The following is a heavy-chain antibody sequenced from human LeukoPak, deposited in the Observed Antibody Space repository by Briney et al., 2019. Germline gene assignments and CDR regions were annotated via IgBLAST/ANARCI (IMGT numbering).Heavy chain of an antibody. D-gene: IGHD3-10*01. CDR3: AREHGVLLWFGELWGAFDI. CDR1: GGSISSGGYY. CDR2: IYHSGST. Sequence: PSETLSLTCTVSGGSISSGGYYWSWIRQHPGKGLEWIGYIYHSGSTYCNPSLKSRVTISVDTSKNQFSLKLSSVTAADTAVYYCAREHGVLLWFGELWGAFDIWGQGTMVTVSS. J-gene: IGHJ3*02. V-gene: IGHV4-31*03.